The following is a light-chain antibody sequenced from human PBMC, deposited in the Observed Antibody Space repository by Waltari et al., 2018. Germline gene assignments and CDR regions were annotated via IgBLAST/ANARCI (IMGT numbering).Light chain of an antibody. V-gene: IGLV2-14*03. CDR2: DII. CDR1: SSDIGGYDY. J-gene: IGLJ2*01. Sequence: QSALTPPASVSGSPGQSIHIPCPGTSSDIGGYDYVSRYQQHPGKAPKLMIYDIIKRPSGVSDRFSGSKSGNTASLTISGLQAEDEADYYCSSYAPSSTVFGGGTKLTVL. CDR3: SSYAPSSTV.